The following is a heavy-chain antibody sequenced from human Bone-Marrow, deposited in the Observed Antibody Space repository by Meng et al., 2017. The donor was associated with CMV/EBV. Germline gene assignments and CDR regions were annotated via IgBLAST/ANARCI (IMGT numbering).Heavy chain of an antibody. CDR3: AREYGSLRSYYFYGMDV. D-gene: IGHD4-17*01. CDR1: GFTFSDYA. J-gene: IGHJ6*02. V-gene: IGHV3-30-3*01. Sequence: GGSLRLSCSTSGFTFSDYAVHWVRQAPGKGLEWVAVISDGGNKKYYADSVKGRFTISGDNSKDTFYLQMSSLRGEDTALYYCAREYGSLRSYYFYGMDVWGHGTTVTVSS. CDR2: ISDGGNKK.